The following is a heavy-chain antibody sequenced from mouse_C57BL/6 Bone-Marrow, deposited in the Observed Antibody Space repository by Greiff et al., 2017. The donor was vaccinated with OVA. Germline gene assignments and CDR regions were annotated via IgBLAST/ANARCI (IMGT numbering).Heavy chain of an antibody. J-gene: IGHJ1*03. CDR1: GFNIKDDY. V-gene: IGHV14-4*01. CDR2: IDPENGDT. Sequence: VQLQQSGAELVRPGASVKLSCTASGFNIKDDYMHWVMQRPEQGLEWIGWIDPENGDTEYASKFQGKATITADTSSNTAYLQLSSLTSEDTAVYYCTPYYYGSSSYWYFDVWGTGTTVTVSS. D-gene: IGHD1-1*01. CDR3: TPYYYGSSSYWYFDV.